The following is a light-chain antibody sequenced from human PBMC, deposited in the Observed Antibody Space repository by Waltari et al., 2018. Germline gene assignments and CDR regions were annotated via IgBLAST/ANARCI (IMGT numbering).Light chain of an antibody. CDR3: QQSST. J-gene: IGKJ1*01. CDR1: QSISSY. CDR2: AAS. V-gene: IGKV1-39*01. Sequence: DIQMTQSPSSLSASVGDRVTIPCRASQSISSYLNWYQQKPGKAPKLLIYAASSLQSGVPSRFSGSGSGTDFTLTISSLQPEDFATHYCQQSSTFGQGTKVEIK.